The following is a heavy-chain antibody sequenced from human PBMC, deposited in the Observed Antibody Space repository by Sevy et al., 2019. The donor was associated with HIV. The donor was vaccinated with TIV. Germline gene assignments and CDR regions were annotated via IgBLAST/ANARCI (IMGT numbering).Heavy chain of an antibody. J-gene: IGHJ4*02. D-gene: IGHD3-10*01. Sequence: GGSLRLSCATSEFIFSKYWMTWVRQAPGKGLEWVANIDQVGSEKYYVDSVKGRFTISRNNAKNSLYLQMSSLRAGDTVVYYCARDQGRGLYYLGQGVLVTVSS. CDR1: EFIFSKYW. V-gene: IGHV3-7*01. CDR3: ARDQGRGLYY. CDR2: IDQVGSEK.